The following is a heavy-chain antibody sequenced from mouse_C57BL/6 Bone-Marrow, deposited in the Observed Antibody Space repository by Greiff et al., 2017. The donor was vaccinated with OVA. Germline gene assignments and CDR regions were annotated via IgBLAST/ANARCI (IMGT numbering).Heavy chain of an antibody. D-gene: IGHD1-1*01. CDR3: ARRYYGSSYWYFDV. J-gene: IGHJ1*03. CDR1: GYTFTSYW. CDR2: IYLGSGST. Sequence: VQLQQPGAELVKPGASVKMSCKASGYTFTSYWITWVKQRPGQGLEWIGDIYLGSGSTNYNEKFKSKATLTVDTSSSTAYMQLSSLTSEDSAVYYCARRYYGSSYWYFDVWGKGTTVTVSS. V-gene: IGHV1-55*01.